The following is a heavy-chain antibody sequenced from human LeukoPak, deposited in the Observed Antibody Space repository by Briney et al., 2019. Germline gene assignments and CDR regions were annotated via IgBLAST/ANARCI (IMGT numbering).Heavy chain of an antibody. D-gene: IGHD2-2*01. Sequence: PGGSLRLSCAASGFTFSSYSMNWVRQAPGKGLEWVASIISSSSYIYYADSVKGRFTISRDNAKNSLYLQMNSLRAEDTAVYYCARDGAIVVVPAAGGLDYWGQGTLVTVSS. CDR2: IISSSSYI. J-gene: IGHJ4*02. CDR3: ARDGAIVVVPAAGGLDY. CDR1: GFTFSSYS. V-gene: IGHV3-21*01.